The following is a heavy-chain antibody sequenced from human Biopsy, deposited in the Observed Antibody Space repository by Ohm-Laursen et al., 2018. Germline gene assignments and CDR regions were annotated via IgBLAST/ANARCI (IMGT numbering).Heavy chain of an antibody. CDR1: GYIYPDYY. CDR2: IKPNNGDT. V-gene: IGHV1-2*02. CDR3: ATRGGDDFWSGHYSEIYYYYTLDV. D-gene: IGHD3-3*01. J-gene: IGHJ6*02. Sequence: GASVKVSCKASGYIYPDYYVHWVRPAPGQGLEWMGWIKPNNGDTDYSQRFQGRVTLAWDRSTSTGYMEVSSLRSGDTALYYCATRGGDDFWSGHYSEIYYYYTLDVWGQGTTVTVSS.